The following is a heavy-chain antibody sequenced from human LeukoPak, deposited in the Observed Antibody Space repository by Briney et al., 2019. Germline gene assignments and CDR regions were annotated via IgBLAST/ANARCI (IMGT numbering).Heavy chain of an antibody. V-gene: IGHV4-34*01. CDR2: INHSGST. Sequence: PSETLSLTCAVYGGSFSGYYWSWIRQPPGKGLEWIGEINHSGSTNYNPSLKSRVTISVDTSKNQFSLKLSSVTAADTAVYYCARVGNWGSGDLGDWFDPWGQGTLVTVSS. CDR3: ARVGNWGSGDLGDWFDP. J-gene: IGHJ5*02. CDR1: GGSFSGYY. D-gene: IGHD7-27*01.